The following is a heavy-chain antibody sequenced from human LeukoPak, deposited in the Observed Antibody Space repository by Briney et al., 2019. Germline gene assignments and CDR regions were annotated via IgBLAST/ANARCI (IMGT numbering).Heavy chain of an antibody. CDR2: ISYDGSNK. Sequence: GGSLRLSCAASGFTFSSYAMHWVRQAPGKGLEWVAVISYDGSNKYYADSVKGRFTISRDNSKNTLYLQMNSLRAEDTAVYYCARDLGACSGGSCYLDYWGQGTLVTVSS. V-gene: IGHV3-30-3*01. J-gene: IGHJ4*02. CDR1: GFTFSSYA. D-gene: IGHD2-15*01. CDR3: ARDLGACSGGSCYLDY.